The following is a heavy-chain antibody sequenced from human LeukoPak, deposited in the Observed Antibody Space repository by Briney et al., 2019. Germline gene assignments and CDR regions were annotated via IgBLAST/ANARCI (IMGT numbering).Heavy chain of an antibody. CDR1: GFTFSSYW. CDR2: INTDGRTT. J-gene: IGHJ4*02. CDR3: ARFVSGIYGQGDY. Sequence: PGGSLRLSCAASGFTFSSYWMHWVRQAPGKGLVWVSRINTDGRTTSYADSVKGRFTISRDNAKNTLYLQMNSLRAEDTAVYYCARFVSGIYGQGDYWGQGTLVTVSS. V-gene: IGHV3-74*01. D-gene: IGHD4-17*01.